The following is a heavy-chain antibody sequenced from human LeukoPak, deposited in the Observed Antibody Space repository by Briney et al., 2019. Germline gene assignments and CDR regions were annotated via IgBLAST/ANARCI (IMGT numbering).Heavy chain of an antibody. Sequence: ASVKVSCKASGGTFSSYAISWVRQAPGQGLEWMGGIIPIFGTANYAQKFQGRVTITADESTSTAYMELSSLRSEDTAVYYCASAPGPSSGSYPLGYWGQGTLVTVSS. V-gene: IGHV1-69*13. D-gene: IGHD1-26*01. CDR1: GGTFSSYA. CDR3: ASAPGPSSGSYPLGY. CDR2: IIPIFGTA. J-gene: IGHJ4*02.